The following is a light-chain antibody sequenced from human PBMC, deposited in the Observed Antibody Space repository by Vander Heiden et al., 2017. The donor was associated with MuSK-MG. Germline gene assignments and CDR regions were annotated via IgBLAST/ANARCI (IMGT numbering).Light chain of an antibody. J-gene: IGKJ3*01. CDR2: GAS. V-gene: IGKV3-20*01. Sequence: ELLSTQSPGTLSLSPGERATLSCRCSESVSSAYLAWDQQKPGQAPRLLIFGASTRASGIVDRFSGSGSGTDFTLTISRLEPEDFAVYYCQLFLKSSRRLTFGPGTRVDIK. CDR1: ESVSSAY. CDR3: QLFLKSSRRLT.